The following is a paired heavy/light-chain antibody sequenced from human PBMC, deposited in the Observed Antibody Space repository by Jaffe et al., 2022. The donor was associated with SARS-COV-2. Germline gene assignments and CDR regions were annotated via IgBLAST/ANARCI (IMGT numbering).Light chain of an antibody. CDR1: QTINRW. V-gene: IGKV1-5*03. Sequence: DIQMTQSPSTLSASVGDRVTITCRASQTINRWLAWYQQKPGKAPNLLIYKASSLETGVPSRFSGSGSGTEFTLTISSLQPDDFATYYCQQYNSYSWTFGQGTKVEIK. J-gene: IGKJ1*01. CDR3: QQYNSYSWT. CDR2: KAS.
Heavy chain of an antibody. CDR3: ARDRYCSAGTCYGWDTYGPYYYYGMDV. J-gene: IGHJ6*02. V-gene: IGHV3-21*01. Sequence: EVQLVESGGGLVKPGGSLRLSCAASGFTFSIYSMTWVRQAPGKGLEWVSSISSRGSNIYYADSVKGRFTISRDNAKNSLYLQMNSLRGEDTAVYYCARDRYCSAGTCYGWDTYGPYYYYGMDVWGQGTTVTVSS. CDR2: ISSRGSNI. D-gene: IGHD2-15*01. CDR1: GFTFSIYS.